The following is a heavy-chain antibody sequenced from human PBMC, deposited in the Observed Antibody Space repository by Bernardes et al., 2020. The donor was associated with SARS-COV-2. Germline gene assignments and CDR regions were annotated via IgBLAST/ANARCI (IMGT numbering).Heavy chain of an antibody. CDR1: GYSFTSYW. CDR3: ARRFESSSWYIDY. CDR2: IYPGDSDT. V-gene: IGHV5-51*01. Sequence: SLNFSCKGSGYSFTSYWIGWVRQMPGTGLEWMGIIYPGDSDTRYSPSFQGQVTISADKSISTAYLQWSSLKASDTAMYYCARRFESSSWYIDYWGQGTLVTVSS. D-gene: IGHD6-13*01. J-gene: IGHJ4*02.